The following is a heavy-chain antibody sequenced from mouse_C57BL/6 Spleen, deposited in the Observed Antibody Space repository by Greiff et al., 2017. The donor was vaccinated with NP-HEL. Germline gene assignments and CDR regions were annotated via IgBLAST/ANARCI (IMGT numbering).Heavy chain of an antibody. CDR3: ARRGSSGAWFAY. Sequence: QVHVKQSGAELVKPGASVKMSCKASGYTFTSYWITWVKQRPGQGLEWIGDIYPGSGSTNYNEKFKSKATLTVDTSSSTAYMQLSSLTSEDSAVYYCARRGSSGAWFAYWGQGTLVTVSA. J-gene: IGHJ3*01. D-gene: IGHD3-2*02. CDR1: GYTFTSYW. V-gene: IGHV1-55*01. CDR2: IYPGSGST.